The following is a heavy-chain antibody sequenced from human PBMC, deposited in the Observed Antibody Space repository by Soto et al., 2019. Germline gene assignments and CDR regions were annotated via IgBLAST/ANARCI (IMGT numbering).Heavy chain of an antibody. CDR1: GFTFSSYS. V-gene: IGHV3-21*01. Sequence: EVQLVESGGGLVKPGGSLRLSCAASGFTFSSYSMNWVRQAPGKGLEWVSSISSSSSYIYYADSVKGRFTISRDNAKSSLYLQMNSLRAEDTAVYYCARGIAVAGRGSDYWGQGTQVTVSS. CDR2: ISSSSSYI. CDR3: ARGIAVAGRGSDY. D-gene: IGHD6-19*01. J-gene: IGHJ4*02.